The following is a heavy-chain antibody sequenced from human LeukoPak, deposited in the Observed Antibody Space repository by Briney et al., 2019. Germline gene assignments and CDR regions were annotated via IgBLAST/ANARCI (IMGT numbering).Heavy chain of an antibody. D-gene: IGHD4-23*01. J-gene: IGHJ5*02. V-gene: IGHV1-46*01. CDR2: INPSGGST. CDR3: ARDNSVEDTAWWFDP. Sequence: ASVTVSCKAFGYTLTSNYMHWVRQAPGQGLEWMGIINPSGGSTSYAQKFQGRVTMTRDMSTSTDYMELSSLRSEDTAVYYCARDNSVEDTAWWFDPWGQGTLVTVSS. CDR1: GYTLTSNY.